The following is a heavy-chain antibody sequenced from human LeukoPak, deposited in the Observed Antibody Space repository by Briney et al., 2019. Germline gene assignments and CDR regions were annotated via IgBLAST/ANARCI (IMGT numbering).Heavy chain of an antibody. CDR3: AILRYFDEHYYYYDMDV. CDR2: IHHSGST. D-gene: IGHD3-9*01. J-gene: IGHJ6*02. Sequence: PSETLSLTCTVSGGSISGYYWSWIRQPPGKGLEWIGYIHHSGSTNYNPSLKSRVTLSVGTSKNQFSLKLSSVTAADTAVYYCAILRYFDEHYYYYDMDVWGQGTTVTVSS. CDR1: GGSISGYY. V-gene: IGHV4-59*01.